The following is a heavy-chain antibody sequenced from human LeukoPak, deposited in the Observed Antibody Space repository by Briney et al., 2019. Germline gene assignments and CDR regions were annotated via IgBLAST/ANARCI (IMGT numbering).Heavy chain of an antibody. D-gene: IGHD6-19*01. J-gene: IGHJ1*01. CDR3: ARDLFFSDAGYSSGWRAEYFHH. V-gene: IGHV3-74*01. CDR2: INGAGSST. CDR1: GFTFSSHW. Sequence: QPGGSLILSCAASGFTFSSHWMHWVRQAPGKGLVWVSRINGAGSSTSYADSVKGRFTVSRDNAKNTLNLQMNSLRAEDTAVYYCARDLFFSDAGYSSGWRAEYFHHWGQGTLVTVSS.